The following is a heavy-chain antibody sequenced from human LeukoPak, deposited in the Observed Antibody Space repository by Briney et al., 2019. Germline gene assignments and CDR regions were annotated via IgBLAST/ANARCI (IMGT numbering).Heavy chain of an antibody. V-gene: IGHV4-39*07. CDR2: IYYSGST. CDR3: ARYRGDYYYGMDV. J-gene: IGHJ6*02. CDR1: GGSISSSSYY. D-gene: IGHD1-26*01. Sequence: SETLSLTCTVSGGSISSSSYYWGWIRQPPGKGLEWIGSIYYSGSTYYNPSLKSRVTISVDTSKNQFSLKLSSVTAADTAVYYCARYRGDYYYGMDVWGQGTTVTVSS.